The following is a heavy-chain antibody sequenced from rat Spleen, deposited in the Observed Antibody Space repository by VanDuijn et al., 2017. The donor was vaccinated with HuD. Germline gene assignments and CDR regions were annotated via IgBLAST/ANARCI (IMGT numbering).Heavy chain of an antibody. Sequence: EVQLVESDGGLVQPGRSLKLSCAASGFTFSDYYMAWVRQAPTKGLEWVATISYDGSSTYYRDSVKGRFTISRDNAKSTLYLQMDSLRSEDTATYYCAKRGDYYSAYFDYWGQGVMVTVSS. V-gene: IGHV5-29*01. CDR1: GFTFSDYY. CDR2: ISYDGSST. CDR3: AKRGDYYSAYFDY. D-gene: IGHD1-1*01. J-gene: IGHJ2*01.